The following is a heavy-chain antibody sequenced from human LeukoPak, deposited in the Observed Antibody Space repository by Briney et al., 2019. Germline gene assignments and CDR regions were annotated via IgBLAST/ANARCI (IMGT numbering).Heavy chain of an antibody. J-gene: IGHJ6*02. CDR1: GGSISSSSYY. Sequence: SETLSLTCTVSGGSISSSSYYWGWIRQPPGKGLEWIGSIYYSGSTYYNPSLKSRVTISVDTSKNQFSLKLSSVTAADTAVYHCARQAMVVTAIPAYYGMDVWGQGTTVTVSS. V-gene: IGHV4-39*01. D-gene: IGHD2-21*02. CDR3: ARQAMVVTAIPAYYGMDV. CDR2: IYYSGST.